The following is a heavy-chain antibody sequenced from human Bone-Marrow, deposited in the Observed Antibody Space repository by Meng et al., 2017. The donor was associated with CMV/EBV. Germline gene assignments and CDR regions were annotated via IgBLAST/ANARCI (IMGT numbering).Heavy chain of an antibody. V-gene: IGHV3-23*01. Sequence: GESLKISCAASGFTFSTYSMSWVRQAPRKGLEWVSTIGGSGDNTYYADSVRGRFTISRDNAKNTLYLQMNSLRAEDTAVYYCARGEVSSYYGMAVWGQGTTVTVSS. CDR1: GFTFSTYS. CDR3: ARGEVSSYYGMAV. CDR2: IGGSGDNT. J-gene: IGHJ6*02.